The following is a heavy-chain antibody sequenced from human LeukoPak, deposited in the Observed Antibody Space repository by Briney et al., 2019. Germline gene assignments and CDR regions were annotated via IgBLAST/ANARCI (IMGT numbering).Heavy chain of an antibody. V-gene: IGHV3-7*01. CDR2: IKQDGSEK. CDR1: GFTFSGSA. D-gene: IGHD1-26*01. J-gene: IGHJ4*02. CDR3: ARDRREVDY. Sequence: GGSLRLSCAASGFTFSGSAMHWVRQASGKGLEWVANIKQDGSEKYYVDSVRGRFTISRDNAKNSLYLQLNSLRAEDTAVYYCARDRREVDYWGQGTLVTVSS.